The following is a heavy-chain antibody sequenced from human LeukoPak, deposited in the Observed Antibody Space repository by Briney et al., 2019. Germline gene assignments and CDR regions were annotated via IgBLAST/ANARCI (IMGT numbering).Heavy chain of an antibody. J-gene: IGHJ4*02. Sequence: SXTXSLTCTVSGGSISSYYWSWIRQPAGKGLEWIGRIYTSGSTNYNPSLKSRVTMSVDTSKNQFSLKLSSVTAADTAVYYCAREGGGSYYSYFDYWGQGTLVTVSS. V-gene: IGHV4-4*07. CDR2: IYTSGST. CDR3: AREGGGSYYSYFDY. CDR1: GGSISSYY. D-gene: IGHD1-26*01.